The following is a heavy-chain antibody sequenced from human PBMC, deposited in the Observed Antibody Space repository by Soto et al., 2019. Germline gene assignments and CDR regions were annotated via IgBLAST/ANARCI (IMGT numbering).Heavy chain of an antibody. Sequence: GGSLRLSCAASGFTFSSYGMHWVRQAPGKGLEWVAVISYDGSNKYYADSVKGRFTISRDNSKNTLYLQMNSLRAEDTAVYYCAKTPWRVWGSYRYQLDYWGQGTLVTVSS. D-gene: IGHD3-16*02. CDR2: ISYDGSNK. CDR1: GFTFSSYG. CDR3: AKTPWRVWGSYRYQLDY. V-gene: IGHV3-30*18. J-gene: IGHJ4*02.